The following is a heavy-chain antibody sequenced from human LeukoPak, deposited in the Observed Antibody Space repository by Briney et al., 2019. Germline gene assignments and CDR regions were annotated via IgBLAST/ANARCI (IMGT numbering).Heavy chain of an antibody. CDR1: GGSLSGYY. V-gene: IGHV4-34*01. CDR2: INHSGST. J-gene: IGHJ5*02. D-gene: IGHD6-19*01. Sequence: SKTLSLTCAVYGGSLSGYYWSWIRQPPGKGLEWIGEINHSGSTNYNPSLKSRVTISVDTSKNQCSLKLSSVTAADTAVYYCARGRHSSGWYGRHNWFDPWGQGTLVTVSS. CDR3: ARGRHSSGWYGRHNWFDP.